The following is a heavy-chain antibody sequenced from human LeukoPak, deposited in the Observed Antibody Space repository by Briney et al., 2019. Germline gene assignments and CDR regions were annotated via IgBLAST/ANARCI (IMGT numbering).Heavy chain of an antibody. CDR1: GGSISSYY. Sequence: SETLSLTCTVSGGSISSYYWGWIRQPPGKGLEWIGSIYYSGSTYYNPSLKSRVTISVDTSKNQFSLKLSSVTAADTAVYYCARAPRPSRVDYWGQGTLVTVSS. CDR2: IYYSGST. CDR3: ARAPRPSRVDY. D-gene: IGHD6-6*01. V-gene: IGHV4-39*01. J-gene: IGHJ4*02.